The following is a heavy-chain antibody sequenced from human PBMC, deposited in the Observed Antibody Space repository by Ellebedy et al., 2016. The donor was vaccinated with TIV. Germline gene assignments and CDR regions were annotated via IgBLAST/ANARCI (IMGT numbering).Heavy chain of an antibody. J-gene: IGHJ4*02. CDR1: GFDFIMYA. V-gene: IGHV3-23*01. D-gene: IGHD1-26*01. CDR2: IRDIDGNT. Sequence: GESLKISCAASGFDFIMYAMSWVRQAPGKGLEWVSHIRDIDGNTDYADSVKGRFTISRDNSKNTLYPQMNSLRAEDTAIYYCAKDLVVGRTVGVTEKMDYWGQGALVTVSS. CDR3: AKDLVVGRTVGVTEKMDY.